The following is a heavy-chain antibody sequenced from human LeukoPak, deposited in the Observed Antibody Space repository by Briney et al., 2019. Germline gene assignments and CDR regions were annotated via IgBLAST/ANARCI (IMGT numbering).Heavy chain of an antibody. CDR1: GFTFSDYY. D-gene: IGHD3-9*01. CDR3: AKEGNYDILTGYYSDY. J-gene: IGHJ4*02. V-gene: IGHV3-11*04. CDR2: ISSSGSTI. Sequence: PGGSLRLSXAASGFTFSDYYMNWIRQAPGEGLEWVSYISSSGSTIYYADSVKGRFTISRDNAKNSLYLQMNSLRAGDTAVYYCAKEGNYDILTGYYSDYWGQGTLVTVSS.